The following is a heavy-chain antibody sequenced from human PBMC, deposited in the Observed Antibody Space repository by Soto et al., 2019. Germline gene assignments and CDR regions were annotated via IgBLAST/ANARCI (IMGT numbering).Heavy chain of an antibody. CDR2: INASNGNT. CDR3: ARDDGERGYFDY. Sequence: ASVKVSCKASGYTFTSYAMNWVRQAPGQRLEWMGGINASNGNTKYSQKFQGRITITRDTSTNTAYMELNSLRFEDTAVYYCARDDGERGYFDYWGQGTLVTVSS. J-gene: IGHJ4*02. V-gene: IGHV1-3*01. D-gene: IGHD3-3*01. CDR1: GYTFTSYA.